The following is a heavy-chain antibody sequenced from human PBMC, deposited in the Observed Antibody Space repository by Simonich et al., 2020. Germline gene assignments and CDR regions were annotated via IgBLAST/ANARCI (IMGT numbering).Heavy chain of an antibody. Sequence: EVQLVESGGGLVQPGGSLRLSCAASGFTFSSYWMHWGRQAPGKGRVWVSHIKSDGSRTSYADSGKGRFTISRDNAKNTLYLQMNSLRAEDTAVYYCAREAGDLWYFDLWGRGTLVTVSS. V-gene: IGHV3-74*01. CDR2: IKSDGSRT. CDR1: GFTFSSYW. CDR3: AREAGDLWYFDL. D-gene: IGHD7-27*01. J-gene: IGHJ2*01.